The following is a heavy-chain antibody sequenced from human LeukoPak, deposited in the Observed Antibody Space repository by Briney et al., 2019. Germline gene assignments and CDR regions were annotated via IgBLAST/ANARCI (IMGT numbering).Heavy chain of an antibody. CDR3: ARDQGYYNWFDP. Sequence: SETLSLTCTVSGYSISSGYYWGWIRQPPGKGLEWIGYIYYSGTTNYNPSLKSRVTLSVDTSKNQFSLILSSVTAADTAVYYCARDQGYYNWFDPWGHGTLVTVSS. V-gene: IGHV4-61*01. CDR1: GYSISSGYY. J-gene: IGHJ5*02. D-gene: IGHD3-10*01. CDR2: IYYSGTT.